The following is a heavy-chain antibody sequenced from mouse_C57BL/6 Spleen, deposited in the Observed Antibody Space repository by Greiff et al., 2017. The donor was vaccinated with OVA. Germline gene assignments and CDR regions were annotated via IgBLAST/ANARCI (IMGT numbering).Heavy chain of an antibody. J-gene: IGHJ2*01. CDR3: AREVGGYFDY. CDR2: INPGSGGT. V-gene: IGHV1-54*01. Sequence: QVQLQQSGAELVRPGTSVKVSCKASGYAFTNYLIEWVKQRPGQGLEWIGVINPGSGGTNYNEKFKGKATLTADKSSSTAYMQLSSLTSADSAVYFCAREVGGYFDYWGQGTTLTVSS. D-gene: IGHD1-1*02. CDR1: GYAFTNYL.